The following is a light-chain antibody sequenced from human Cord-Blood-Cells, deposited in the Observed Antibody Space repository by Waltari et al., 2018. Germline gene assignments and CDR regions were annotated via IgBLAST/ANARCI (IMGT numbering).Light chain of an antibody. V-gene: IGKV1-39*01. CDR3: QQNYSTTWT. Sequence: DIQMTQSPSSLSASVGDRVTITCRASQSISSYLNWYQQKPGKAPKLLIYAASSLQSGVPSRFSGSGSVTDFTLTISSLQPEDFATYYCQQNYSTTWTFGQGTKVEIK. CDR1: QSISSY. J-gene: IGKJ1*01. CDR2: AAS.